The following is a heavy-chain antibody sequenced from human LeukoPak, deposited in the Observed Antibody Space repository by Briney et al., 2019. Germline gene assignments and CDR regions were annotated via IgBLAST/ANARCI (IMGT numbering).Heavy chain of an antibody. J-gene: IGHJ3*02. CDR1: GFTFSTYG. CDR2: IWNDGSNK. V-gene: IGHV3-33*01. CDR3: ARDSQHIKYYYDSSGYYSPSAFDI. Sequence: GGSLRLSCAASGFTFSTYGMHWVRQAPGKGLEWVAIIWNDGSNKYYADSVKGRFTVSRDNSKNTLYLQVNSLRAEDTAVYYCARDSQHIKYYYDSSGYYSPSAFDIWGQGTMVTVSS. D-gene: IGHD3-22*01.